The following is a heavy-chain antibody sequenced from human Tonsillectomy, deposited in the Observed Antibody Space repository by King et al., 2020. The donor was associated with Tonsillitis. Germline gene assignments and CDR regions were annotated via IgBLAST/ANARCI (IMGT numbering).Heavy chain of an antibody. CDR2: IFYSGST. CDR1: DGSINSSTYY. J-gene: IGHJ4*02. Sequence: LQLQESGPGLVKPSETLSLTCTVSDGSINSSTYYGGWIRQPPGKGLEWIGTIFYSGSTYYAPSLKDRVTISVDTTKNQLSLKLFSVTAADTSLYYCARQMLGYSYGRHPYYFDYWGQGTLVTVSS. V-gene: IGHV4-39*01. CDR3: ARQMLGYSYGRHPYYFDY. D-gene: IGHD5-18*01.